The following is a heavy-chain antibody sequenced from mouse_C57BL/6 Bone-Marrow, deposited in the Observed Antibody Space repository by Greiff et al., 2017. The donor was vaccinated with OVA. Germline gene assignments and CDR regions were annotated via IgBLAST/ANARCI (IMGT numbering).Heavy chain of an antibody. CDR3: ASGPIYFDY. CDR1: GYTFTSYW. Sequence: VKLMEPGAELVKPGASVKLSCKASGYTFTSYWMHWVKQRPGQGLEWIGMIHPNSGSTNYNEKFKSKATLTVDKSSSTASMQLSSLTSEDSAVYYCASGPIYFDYWGQGTTLTVSS. D-gene: IGHD3-1*01. J-gene: IGHJ2*01. V-gene: IGHV1-64*01. CDR2: IHPNSGST.